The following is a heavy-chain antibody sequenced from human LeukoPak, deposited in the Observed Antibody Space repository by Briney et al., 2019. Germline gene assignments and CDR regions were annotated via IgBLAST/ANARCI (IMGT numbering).Heavy chain of an antibody. CDR3: ARATGGAAAADFDP. CDR2: IYYSGTT. D-gene: IGHD6-13*01. J-gene: IGHJ5*02. Sequence: PSETLSLTCTASGGSISSYYWSWIRQHPGKGLEWIGFIYYSGTTYYNPSLKSRVSTSIDTSKNQFSLKLSSVTAADTAIYYCARATGGAAAADFDPWGQGTLVTVSS. V-gene: IGHV4-59*06. CDR1: GGSISSYY.